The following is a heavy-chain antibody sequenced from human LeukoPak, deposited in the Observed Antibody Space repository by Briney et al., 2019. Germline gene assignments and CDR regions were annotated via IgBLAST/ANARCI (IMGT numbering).Heavy chain of an antibody. CDR3: ARNHGSGRGEWFDP. J-gene: IGHJ5*02. D-gene: IGHD3-10*01. V-gene: IGHV4-59*01. CDR1: GGSISSYY. Sequence: SETLSLTCTVSGGSISSYYWSWIRQPPGKGLEWIGYIYYSGSTKYNPSLKSRVTISVDTSKNQFSLKMSSVTAADTAVYYCARNHGSGRGEWFDPWGQGTLVTVSS. CDR2: IYYSGST.